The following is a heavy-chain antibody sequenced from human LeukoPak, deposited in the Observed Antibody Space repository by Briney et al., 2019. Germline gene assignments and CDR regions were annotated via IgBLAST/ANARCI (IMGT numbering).Heavy chain of an antibody. CDR2: IYSGGNT. D-gene: IGHD6-19*01. CDR3: AKNHPGIAVAGTAFDY. Sequence: GGSLRLSCTVSGFTVSSNSMSWVRQAPGKGLEWVSFIYSGGNTLYSDSVKGRFTISRDNSKNTLYLQMNSLRAEDTAVYYCAKNHPGIAVAGTAFDYWGQGTLVTVSS. J-gene: IGHJ4*02. V-gene: IGHV3-53*01. CDR1: GFTVSSNS.